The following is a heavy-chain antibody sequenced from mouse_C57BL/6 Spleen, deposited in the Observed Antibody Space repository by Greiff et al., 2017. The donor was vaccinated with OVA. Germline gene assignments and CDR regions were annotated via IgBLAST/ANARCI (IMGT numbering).Heavy chain of an antibody. Sequence: DVMLVESGGGLVQPGGSLKLSCAASGFTFSDYYMYWVRQTPEKRLEWVAYISNGGGSTYYPDTVKGRFTISRDNAKNTLYLQMSRLKSEDTAMYYCARLYYGSSYDWYFDVWGTGTTVTVSS. CDR1: GFTFSDYY. D-gene: IGHD1-1*01. J-gene: IGHJ1*03. CDR3: ARLYYGSSYDWYFDV. V-gene: IGHV5-12*01. CDR2: ISNGGGST.